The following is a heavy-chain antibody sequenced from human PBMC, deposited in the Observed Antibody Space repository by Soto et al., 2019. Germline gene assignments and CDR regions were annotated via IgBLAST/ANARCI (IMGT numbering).Heavy chain of an antibody. J-gene: IGHJ5*02. CDR1: GGSISSGGYY. D-gene: IGHD1-7*01. V-gene: IGHV4-31*03. Sequence: PSETLSLTCTVSGGSISSGGYYWSWIRQHPGKGLEWIGYIYYSGSTYYNPSLKSRVTISVDTSKNQFSLKLSSVTAADTAVYYCARESYNWNYYGYWFDPWGQGTLVTVSS. CDR3: ARESYNWNYYGYWFDP. CDR2: IYYSGST.